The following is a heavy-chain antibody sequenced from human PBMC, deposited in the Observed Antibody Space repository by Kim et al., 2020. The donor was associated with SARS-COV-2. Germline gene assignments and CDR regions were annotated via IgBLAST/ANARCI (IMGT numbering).Heavy chain of an antibody. V-gene: IGHV3-21*01. J-gene: IGHJ3*02. D-gene: IGHD3-3*01. CDR3: ARGRRAYDFWSVDAFDI. CDR1: GFTFSSYS. CDR2: ISSSSSYI. Sequence: GGSLRLSCAASGFTFSSYSMNWVRQAPGKGLEWVSSISSSSSYIYYADSVKGRFTISRDNAKNSLYLQMNSLRAEDTAVYYCARGRRAYDFWSVDAFDIWGQGTMVTVSS.